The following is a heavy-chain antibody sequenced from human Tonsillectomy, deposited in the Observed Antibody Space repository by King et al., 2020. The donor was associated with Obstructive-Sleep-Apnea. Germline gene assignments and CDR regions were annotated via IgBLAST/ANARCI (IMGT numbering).Heavy chain of an antibody. V-gene: IGHV3-43D*03. CDR1: GFTFDEYA. CDR3: AKDTPPRGSSNWYGPIDY. J-gene: IGHJ4*02. CDR2: ISWDGGST. Sequence: VQLVESGGVVVQPGGSLRLSCAASGFTFDEYAMHWVRQAPGKGLEWVSLISWDGGSTYYADSVKGRFTISRDNSKNSLYLQVNSLKPEDTALYYCAKDTPPRGSSNWYGPIDYWGQGTLVTVSS. D-gene: IGHD6-13*01.